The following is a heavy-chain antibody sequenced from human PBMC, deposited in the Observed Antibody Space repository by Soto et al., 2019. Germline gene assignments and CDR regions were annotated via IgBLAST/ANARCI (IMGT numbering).Heavy chain of an antibody. Sequence: ASVKVSCKASGYTFTSYYMHWVRQAPGQGLEWMGIINPSGGSTSYAQKFQGRVTMTRDTSTSTVYMELSSLRSEDTAVYYCARILEAVAGTGYFDYWDQGTLVTVSS. CDR2: INPSGGST. V-gene: IGHV1-46*01. CDR1: GYTFTSYY. J-gene: IGHJ4*02. D-gene: IGHD6-19*01. CDR3: ARILEAVAGTGYFDY.